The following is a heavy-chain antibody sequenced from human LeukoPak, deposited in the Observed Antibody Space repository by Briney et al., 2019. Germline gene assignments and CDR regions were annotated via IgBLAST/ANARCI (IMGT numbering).Heavy chain of an antibody. CDR3: AKDRRLAAFDY. D-gene: IGHD6-25*01. CDR1: GFTFSSYG. J-gene: IGHJ4*02. Sequence: PGGTLRLSCAASGFTFSSYGMNWVRQAPGKGLEWVSGIRGNGVTTYYADSVKGRFTISRDNSKNTLYLQMSSLGAEDTAVYYCAKDRRLAAFDYGGQGTLVTVSS. CDR2: IRGNGVTT. V-gene: IGHV3-23*01.